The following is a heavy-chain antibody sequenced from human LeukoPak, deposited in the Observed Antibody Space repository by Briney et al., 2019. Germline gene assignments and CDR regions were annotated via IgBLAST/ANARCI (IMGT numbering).Heavy chain of an antibody. Sequence: GGSLRLSCAASGFSFSSYWMSWVRQAPGKGLEWVANIKQDGSEKYYVDSVKGRFTISRDNAKNSLYLQMNSLRAEDTAVYYCARDGWGPYSSTSDYWGQGTPVTVSS. V-gene: IGHV3-7*03. CDR3: ARDGWGPYSSTSDY. CDR1: GFSFSSYW. D-gene: IGHD6-13*01. J-gene: IGHJ4*02. CDR2: IKQDGSEK.